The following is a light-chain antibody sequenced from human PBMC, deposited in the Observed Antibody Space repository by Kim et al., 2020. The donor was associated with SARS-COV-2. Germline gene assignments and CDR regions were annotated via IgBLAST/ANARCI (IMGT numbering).Light chain of an antibody. Sequence: DIQMTQSPSSMSASVGDRVTITCRASQSIISYFNWYQKKPGKAPKLLIYAASSLQSGFPSRFSGSGSGTYFTPTISSLQPEDWAPYYFQLSYSTLLTFGQGTKV. V-gene: IGKV1-39*01. J-gene: IGKJ1*01. CDR2: AAS. CDR3: QLSYSTLLT. CDR1: QSIISY.